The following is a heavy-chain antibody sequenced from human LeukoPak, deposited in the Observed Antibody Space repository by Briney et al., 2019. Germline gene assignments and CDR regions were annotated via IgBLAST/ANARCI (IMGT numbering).Heavy chain of an antibody. CDR1: GGSFSGYY. J-gene: IGHJ5*02. Sequence: ETLSLTCAVYGGSFSGYYWSWVRQAPGKGLEWVSAISGSGGSTYYADSVKGRFTISRDNSKNTLYLQMNSLRAEDTAVYYCAIPPVVPAALRVGWFDPWGQGTLVTVSS. CDR2: ISGSGGST. CDR3: AIPPVVPAALRVGWFDP. V-gene: IGHV3-23*01. D-gene: IGHD2-2*01.